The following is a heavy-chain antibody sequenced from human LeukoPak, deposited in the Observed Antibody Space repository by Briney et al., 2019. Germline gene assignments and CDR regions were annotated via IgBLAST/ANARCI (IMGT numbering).Heavy chain of an antibody. CDR3: ARMAMDPAMVTNFFDL. Sequence: GASVKISCKASGYTFTNYYMHWGRQTPGQGLEWIGVIHPSGGSTTYAQKFQGRVTLTKDTATSTVYIELSSLRSDDTAVFYCARMAMDPAMVTNFFDLWGQGTLLTVSA. V-gene: IGHV1-46*01. J-gene: IGHJ4*02. D-gene: IGHD5-18*01. CDR2: IHPSGGST. CDR1: GYTFTNYY.